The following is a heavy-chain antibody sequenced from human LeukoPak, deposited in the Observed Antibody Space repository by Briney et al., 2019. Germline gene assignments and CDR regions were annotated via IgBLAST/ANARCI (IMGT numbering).Heavy chain of an antibody. J-gene: IGHJ2*01. CDR1: AFTLGTHW. V-gene: IGHV3-7*01. Sequence: GGSLRLSCAASAFTLGTHWMSWVRQAPGKGLEWVTSIKQDGSEKNYVDSVRGRLTISRDNARNSLYLQMNSLGAEDTAVYYCVRGGHYDSSFDLWGRGTLVTVSS. CDR3: VRGGHYDSSFDL. D-gene: IGHD3-22*01. CDR2: IKQDGSEK.